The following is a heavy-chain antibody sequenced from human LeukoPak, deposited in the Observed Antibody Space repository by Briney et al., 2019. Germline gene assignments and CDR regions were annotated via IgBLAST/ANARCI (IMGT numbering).Heavy chain of an antibody. CDR2: IYYSGST. Sequence: SETLSLTCTVSSGSISSHYWSWIRQPPGKGLEWIGNIYYSGSTYYNPSLKSRVTISVDTSKNQFSLKLSSVTAADTAVYYCAREESMVRGASWFDPWGQGTLVTVSS. D-gene: IGHD3-10*01. CDR1: SGSISSHY. V-gene: IGHV4-59*11. J-gene: IGHJ5*02. CDR3: AREESMVRGASWFDP.